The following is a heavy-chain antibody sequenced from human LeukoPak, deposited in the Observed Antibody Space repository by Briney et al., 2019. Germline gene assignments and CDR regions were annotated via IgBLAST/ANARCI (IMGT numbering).Heavy chain of an antibody. CDR3: ARKEGDYYDSSGYLRY. Sequence: ASVKVSCKASGYTFTSYGISWVRQAPGQGLEWMGWISAYNGNTNYAQKLQGRVTMTTDTSTSTAYMELRSLRSVDTAVYYCARKEGDYYDSSGYLRYWGQGTLVTVSS. CDR2: ISAYNGNT. J-gene: IGHJ4*02. D-gene: IGHD3-22*01. V-gene: IGHV1-18*01. CDR1: GYTFTSYG.